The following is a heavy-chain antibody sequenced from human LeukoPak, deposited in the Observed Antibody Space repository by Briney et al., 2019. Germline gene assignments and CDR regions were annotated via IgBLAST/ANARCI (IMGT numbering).Heavy chain of an antibody. Sequence: SETLSLTCIVSGGSISSNHWSWIRQPPGKGLEWIGYIYYSGSTNYNPSLKSRVTISVDTSKNQFSLKLSSVTAADTAVYYCARDLAAAGSFDYWGQGTLVTVSS. V-gene: IGHV4-59*01. CDR2: IYYSGST. CDR1: GGSISSNH. J-gene: IGHJ4*02. D-gene: IGHD6-13*01. CDR3: ARDLAAAGSFDY.